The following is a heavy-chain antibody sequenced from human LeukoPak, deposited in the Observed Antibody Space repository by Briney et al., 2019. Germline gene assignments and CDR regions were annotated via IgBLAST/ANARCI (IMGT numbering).Heavy chain of an antibody. CDR2: IYDSGST. D-gene: IGHD2-15*01. CDR1: GGSISSGGYY. CDR3: ARDCSGGSCYGAFDI. V-gene: IGHV4-30-4*01. J-gene: IGHJ3*02. Sequence: PSETLSLTCVVSGGSISSGGYYWSWIRQPPGKGLEWIGYIYDSGSTYYNPSLKSRITISVDTSENRFSLKLSFVTATDTAVYYCARDCSGGSCYGAFDIWGQGTMITVSS.